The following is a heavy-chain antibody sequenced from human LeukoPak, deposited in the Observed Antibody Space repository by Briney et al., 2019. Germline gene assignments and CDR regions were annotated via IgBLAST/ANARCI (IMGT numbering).Heavy chain of an antibody. CDR3: AELGITMIGGV. CDR1: GFTFSSYW. Sequence: GGSLRLSCAASGFTFSSYWMSWVRQAPGKGLEWVANIKQDGSEKYYVDSVKGRFTIPRDNAKNSLYLQMNSLRAGDTAVYYCAELGITMIGGVWGKGTTVAISS. J-gene: IGHJ6*04. CDR2: IKQDGSEK. V-gene: IGHV3-7*01. D-gene: IGHD3-10*02.